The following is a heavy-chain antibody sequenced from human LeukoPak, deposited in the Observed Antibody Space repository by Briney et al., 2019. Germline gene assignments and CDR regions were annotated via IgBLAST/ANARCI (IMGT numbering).Heavy chain of an antibody. CDR1: GFTFSSYW. J-gene: IGHJ4*02. D-gene: IGHD5-18*01. Sequence: GSLRLSCAASGFTFSSYWMNWVRQAPGKGLVWVSRIASDGSSTTYADSVKGRFSISRDNAKNTLYLQMNSLRVEDTAVYYCARGGSDTAMAHDYWGQGTLVTVSS. CDR2: IASDGSST. CDR3: ARGGSDTAMAHDY. V-gene: IGHV3-74*01.